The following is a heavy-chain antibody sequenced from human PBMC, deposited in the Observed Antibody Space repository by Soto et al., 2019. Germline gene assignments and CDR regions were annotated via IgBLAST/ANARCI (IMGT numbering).Heavy chain of an antibody. CDR1: WDSVSSYSAA. CDR2: TYYRSKWYN. J-gene: IGHJ3*02. CDR3: ALGYSLTDYDYIWGSYRYGFDAFDI. V-gene: IGHV6-1*01. D-gene: IGHD3-16*02. Sequence: SQALSLTCSISWDSVSSYSAAWNWIRQSPSRGLEWLGRTYYRSKWYNDYAVSVKSRITINPDTSKNQFSLQLNSVTPEDTAVYYCALGYSLTDYDYIWGSYRYGFDAFDIWGQGTMVTVSS.